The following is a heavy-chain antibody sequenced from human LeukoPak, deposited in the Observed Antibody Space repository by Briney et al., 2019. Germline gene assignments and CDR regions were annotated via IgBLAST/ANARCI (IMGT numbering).Heavy chain of an antibody. CDR3: ARVVRRYDILTGYYMGGGGAFDI. Sequence: SETLSLTCTVSGASISSYYWSWIRQPPGKGLEWIGYIYYSGSTNYNPSLKSRVTISVDASKNQFSLKLSSVTAADTAVYYCARVVRRYDILTGYYMGGGGAFDIWGQGTMVTVSS. CDR1: GASISSYY. V-gene: IGHV4-59*12. D-gene: IGHD3-9*01. CDR2: IYYSGST. J-gene: IGHJ3*02.